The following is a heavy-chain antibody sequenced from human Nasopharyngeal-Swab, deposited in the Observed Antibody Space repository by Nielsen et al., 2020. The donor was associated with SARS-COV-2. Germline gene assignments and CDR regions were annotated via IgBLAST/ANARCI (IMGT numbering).Heavy chain of an antibody. CDR3: AREGRYYDFWSGYYSPSHSDAFDI. D-gene: IGHD3-3*01. J-gene: IGHJ3*02. V-gene: IGHV3-66*01. CDR2: IYSGGST. Sequence: GGSLRLSCAASRFTVSSNYMSWVRQAPGKGLEWVSVIYSGGSTYYADSVKGRFTISRDNSKNTLYLQMNSLRAEDTAVYYCAREGRYYDFWSGYYSPSHSDAFDIWGQGTMVTVSS. CDR1: RFTVSSNY.